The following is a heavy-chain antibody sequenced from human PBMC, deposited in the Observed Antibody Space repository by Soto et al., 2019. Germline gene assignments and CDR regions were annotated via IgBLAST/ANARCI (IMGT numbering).Heavy chain of an antibody. J-gene: IGHJ6*02. D-gene: IGHD1-26*01. CDR3: AKDLRGTGSYYYYYGMDV. V-gene: IGHV3-9*01. CDR2: ISWNSGSM. Sequence: GGSLRLSCIASGFNFDDFAMHWVRQAPGKGLEWVSGISWNSGSMGYADSVKGRFTISRDSAKKSLYLQMNSLRAEDTALYYCAKDLRGTGSYYYYYGMDVWGQGTTVTVSS. CDR1: GFNFDDFA.